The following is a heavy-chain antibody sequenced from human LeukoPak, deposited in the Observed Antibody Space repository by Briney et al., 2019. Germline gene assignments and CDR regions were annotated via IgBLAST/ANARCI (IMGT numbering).Heavy chain of an antibody. CDR2: INHGGST. Sequence: SETLSLTCAVYGGSFSGYYWSWIRQPPGKGLEWIGEINHGGSTNYNPSLKSRVTISVDTSKNQFSLKLSSVTAADTAVYYCARPGYCSSTSCSDGMDVWGKGTTVTVSS. CDR1: GGSFSGYY. V-gene: IGHV4-34*01. J-gene: IGHJ6*04. CDR3: ARPGYCSSTSCSDGMDV. D-gene: IGHD2-2*01.